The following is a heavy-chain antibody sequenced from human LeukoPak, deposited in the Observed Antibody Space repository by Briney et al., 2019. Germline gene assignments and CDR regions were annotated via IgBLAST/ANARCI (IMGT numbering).Heavy chain of an antibody. CDR1: GFTFSSYA. Sequence: GGSLRLSCAASGFTFSSYAMHWVRQAPGKGLEWVAVISYDGSNKYYADSAKGRFTISRDNSKNTLYLQMNSLRAEDTAVYYCARTYYYDSSGYPTYYGMDVWGQGTTVTVSS. CDR2: ISYDGSNK. D-gene: IGHD3-22*01. V-gene: IGHV3-30-3*01. CDR3: ARTYYYDSSGYPTYYGMDV. J-gene: IGHJ6*02.